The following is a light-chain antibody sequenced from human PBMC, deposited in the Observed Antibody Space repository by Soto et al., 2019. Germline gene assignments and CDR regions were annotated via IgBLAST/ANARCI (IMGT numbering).Light chain of an antibody. V-gene: IGLV2-11*01. CDR3: CSYGGSYTYV. CDR2: DVS. CDR1: SSDVGGYNY. J-gene: IGLJ2*01. Sequence: QSALTQPRSVSGSPGQSVTISCTGTSSDVGGYNYVSWYQQHPGKAPKLLIHDVSKRPSGVSDRFSGSKSGNTASLTISGLQAEDEADYYCCSYGGSYTYVFGGGTKLTVL.